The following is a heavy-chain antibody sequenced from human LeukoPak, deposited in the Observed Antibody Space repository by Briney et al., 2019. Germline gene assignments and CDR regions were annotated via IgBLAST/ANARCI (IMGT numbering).Heavy chain of an antibody. V-gene: IGHV4-59*01. Sequence: SETLSLTCTVSGGSISSYYWGWIRQPPGKGLEWIGYIYYSGSTNYNPSLKSRVTISLDTSMNQFSLNLSSVTAADTAVYYCARLKYGSSWYSGYAFDIWGQGTMVTVSS. D-gene: IGHD6-13*01. J-gene: IGHJ3*02. CDR1: GGSISSYY. CDR3: ARLKYGSSWYSGYAFDI. CDR2: IYYSGST.